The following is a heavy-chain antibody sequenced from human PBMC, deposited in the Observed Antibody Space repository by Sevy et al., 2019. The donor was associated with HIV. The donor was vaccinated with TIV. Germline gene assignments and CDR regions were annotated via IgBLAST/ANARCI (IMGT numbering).Heavy chain of an antibody. D-gene: IGHD4-17*01. CDR1: GLTFSSSW. Sequence: GGSLRLSCAVSGLTFSSSWMAWARQAPGKRLEWVAEIQPDGSEKYYVDSVKGRLTISRDNAKNFLYLQMDNLRAEDTAFYYCVKIRGDYVSDGQYYFYYYMDVWGKGTTVTVSS. CDR3: VKIRGDYVSDGQYYFYYYMDV. CDR2: IQPDGSEK. J-gene: IGHJ6*03. V-gene: IGHV3-7*03.